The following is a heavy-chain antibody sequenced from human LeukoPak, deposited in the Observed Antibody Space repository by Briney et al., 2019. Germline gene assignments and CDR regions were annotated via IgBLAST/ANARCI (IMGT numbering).Heavy chain of an antibody. CDR2: IWYDGSNK. J-gene: IGHJ4*02. CDR3: AKDRYYYDNSGYPDY. CDR1: GFTFSSYG. D-gene: IGHD3-22*01. Sequence: GGSLRLSCAASGFTFSSYGMHWVRQAPGKGLEWVAVIWYDGSNKYYADSVKGRYTISRDNSKNTLYLQMNSLRAEDTAVYYCAKDRYYYDNSGYPDYWGQGTLVTVSS. V-gene: IGHV3-33*06.